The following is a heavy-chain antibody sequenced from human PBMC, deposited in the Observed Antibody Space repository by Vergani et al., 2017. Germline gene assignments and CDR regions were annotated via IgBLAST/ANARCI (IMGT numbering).Heavy chain of an antibody. Sequence: QVQLVESGGGLVKPGGSLRLSCAASGFTFSDYYMSWIRQAPGKGLEWVSYISSSGSTIYYADSVKGRFPIASDNAKNSLYLQRNSLRAEDTAVYYCARDRPGGYKFPFDYWGQGTLVTVSS. CDR1: GFTFSDYY. V-gene: IGHV3-11*04. CDR2: ISSSGSTI. CDR3: ARDRPGGYKFPFDY. D-gene: IGHD5-24*01. J-gene: IGHJ4*02.